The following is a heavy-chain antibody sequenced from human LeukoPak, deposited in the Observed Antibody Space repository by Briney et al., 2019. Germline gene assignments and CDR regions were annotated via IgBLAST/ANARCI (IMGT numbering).Heavy chain of an antibody. CDR1: GGSISSSSYY. CDR2: IYYSGNT. CDR3: ARHEAQDFDY. V-gene: IGHV4-39*01. J-gene: IGHJ4*02. Sequence: PSETLSLTCTVSGGSISSSSYYWGWIRQPPGKGLEWIGTIYYSGNTYYNPSLKSRVIISIDTSKNQFSLKLNSVTATDTAVYYCARHEAQDFDYWGQGTLVTVSS.